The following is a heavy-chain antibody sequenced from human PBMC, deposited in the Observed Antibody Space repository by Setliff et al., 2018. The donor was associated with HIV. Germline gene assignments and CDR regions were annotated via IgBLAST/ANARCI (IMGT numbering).Heavy chain of an antibody. CDR3: ARGGLDV. V-gene: IGHV4-34*01. CDR1: GGSFSGYS. Sequence: PSETLSLTCGVSGGSFSGYSWSWIRQSPGKGLEWIGEVNHSGSSNLNPSFERRVTISGVPSKNQFSLRLSSVTAADTAIYYCARGGLDVWDQGTTVTVSS. J-gene: IGHJ6*02. CDR2: VNHSGSS.